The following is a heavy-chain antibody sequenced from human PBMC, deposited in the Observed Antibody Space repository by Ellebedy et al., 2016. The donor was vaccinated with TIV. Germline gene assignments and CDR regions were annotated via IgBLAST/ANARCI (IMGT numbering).Heavy chain of an antibody. J-gene: IGHJ5*02. Sequence: AASVKVSCKASGGTFGSYAISWVRQAPGQGLEWMGRIIPISGTPDYAQRFQDRVTITADESTTTAYMELSSLRSEDTAVYYCARDQYGSTHIGSRWFDPWGQGALVTVSS. CDR1: GGTFGSYA. D-gene: IGHD2/OR15-2a*01. V-gene: IGHV1-69*13. CDR3: ARDQYGSTHIGSRWFDP. CDR2: IIPISGTP.